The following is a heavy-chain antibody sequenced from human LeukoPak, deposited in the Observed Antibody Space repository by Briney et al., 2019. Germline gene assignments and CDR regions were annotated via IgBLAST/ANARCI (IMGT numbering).Heavy chain of an antibody. J-gene: IGHJ4*02. Sequence: SETLSLTCTVSGGSISSSSYYWGWIRQPPGKGLEWIGSIYYSGSTNYNPSLKSRVTISVDTSKNQFSLKLSSVTAADTAVYYCGGEHYAIRSWYYWGQGTLVTVSS. CDR1: GGSISSSSYY. D-gene: IGHD4-17*01. CDR3: GGEHYAIRSWYY. CDR2: IYYSGST. V-gene: IGHV4-39*07.